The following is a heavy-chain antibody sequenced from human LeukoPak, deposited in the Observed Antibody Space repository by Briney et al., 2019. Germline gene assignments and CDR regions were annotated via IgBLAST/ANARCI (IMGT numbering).Heavy chain of an antibody. CDR1: GGSSSSYY. CDR2: IYYRGST. V-gene: IGHV4-59*12. J-gene: IGHJ5*02. D-gene: IGHD2-21*02. CDR3: ARERVWRYCGGDSCGWFDP. Sequence: PSETLSLTCIVSGGSSSSYYWSWIRQPPGKGLEWIGNIYYRGSTNYNPSLKSRVTISVDTSKNQFSLKLSSVTAAGTAVYYCARERVWRYCGGDSCGWFDPWGQGTLVTVSS.